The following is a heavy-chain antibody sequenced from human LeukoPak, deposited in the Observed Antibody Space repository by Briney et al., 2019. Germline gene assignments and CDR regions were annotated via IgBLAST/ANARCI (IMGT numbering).Heavy chain of an antibody. Sequence: SETLSLTCTVSGYSISSGYYWGWIRQPPGKGLEWIGSIYHSGSTYYNPSLKSRVTISVDTSKNQFSLKLSSVTAADTAVYYCASSRGAMVDYWGQGTLVTVSS. V-gene: IGHV4-38-2*02. CDR2: IYHSGST. D-gene: IGHD5-18*01. CDR1: GYSISSGYY. J-gene: IGHJ4*02. CDR3: ASSRGAMVDY.